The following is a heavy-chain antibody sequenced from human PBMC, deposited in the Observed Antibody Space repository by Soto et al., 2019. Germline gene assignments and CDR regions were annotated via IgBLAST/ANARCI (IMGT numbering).Heavy chain of an antibody. CDR1: GGTFSIYT. D-gene: IGHD6-13*01. CDR2: VLPFLDIT. Sequence: QVQLVQSGSDVKKPGSSVRVSCKTSGGTFSIYTISWVRQAPGQGLEWMGRVLPFLDITSYSQRFQGRVTITADRSTTTAYMELSSLRSEDTAVYYCARDRDNSNWPNFDSWGQGTLVTVSS. CDR3: ARDRDNSNWPNFDS. J-gene: IGHJ4*02. V-gene: IGHV1-69*02.